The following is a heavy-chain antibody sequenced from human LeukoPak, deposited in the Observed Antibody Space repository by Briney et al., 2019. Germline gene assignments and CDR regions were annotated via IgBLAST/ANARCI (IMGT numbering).Heavy chain of an antibody. Sequence: ASVKVSCKASGYTFTSYDINWVRQATGQGLEWMGWMNTNSGNTGYAQKFQGRVTMTRNTSISTAYMELSSLRSEDTAVYYCFCSGGSCYDYWGQGTLVTVSS. CDR2: MNTNSGNT. J-gene: IGHJ4*02. D-gene: IGHD2-15*01. V-gene: IGHV1-8*01. CDR3: FCSGGSCYDY. CDR1: GYTFTSYD.